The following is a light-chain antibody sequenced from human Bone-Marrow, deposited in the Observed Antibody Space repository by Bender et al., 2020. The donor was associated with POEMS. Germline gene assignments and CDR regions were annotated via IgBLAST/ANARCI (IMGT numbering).Light chain of an antibody. CDR2: SSH. V-gene: IGLV1-44*01. J-gene: IGLJ3*02. CDR3: AVWDDSLNGWV. CDR1: SSNIGAHA. Sequence: QSVLTQPPSASGTPGQRVTISCSGGSSNIGAHAVNWYQHLPGTPPKLLIYSSHRRPSEVPDRFSGSRSGTPASLAISGLQSEDEADYYCAVWDDSLNGWVFGGGTKLTVL.